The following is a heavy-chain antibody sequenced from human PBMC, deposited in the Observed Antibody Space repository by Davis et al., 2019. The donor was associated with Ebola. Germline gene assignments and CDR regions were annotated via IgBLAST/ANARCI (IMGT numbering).Heavy chain of an antibody. CDR3: ARDSRGGVVVAATFWFDP. J-gene: IGHJ5*02. V-gene: IGHV1-69*13. Sequence: AASVKVSCKASGYTFTSYAICWVRQAPGQGLEWMGGIIPIFGTANYAQKFQGRVTITADESTSTAYMELSSLRSEDTAVYYCARDSRGGVVVAATFWFDPWGQGTLVTVSS. CDR1: GYTFTSYA. CDR2: IIPIFGTA. D-gene: IGHD2-15*01.